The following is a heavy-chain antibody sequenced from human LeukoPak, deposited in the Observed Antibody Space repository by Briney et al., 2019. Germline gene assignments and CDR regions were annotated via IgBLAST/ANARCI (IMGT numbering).Heavy chain of an antibody. CDR2: INGDGSST. Sequence: GGSLRLSCAASGFTFSSYWMYWVSQAPGKGPVWVSRINGDGSSTSYADSVKGRFTISRDNAKNTLYLQMNSLRAGDTAVYYCARVIVGATTGFDYWGQGTLVTVSS. J-gene: IGHJ4*02. D-gene: IGHD1-26*01. V-gene: IGHV3-74*01. CDR3: ARVIVGATTGFDY. CDR1: GFTFSSYW.